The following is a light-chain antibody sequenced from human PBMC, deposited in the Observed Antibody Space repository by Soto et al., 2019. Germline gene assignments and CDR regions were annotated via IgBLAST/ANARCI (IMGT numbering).Light chain of an antibody. CDR2: DVS. V-gene: IGLV2-14*01. Sequence: QSALTQPASVSGSPGQSITISCTGTSSDVGGYNYVSWYQQHPGKAPKFIIYDVSNRPSGVSNRFSGSKSGNTASLTISGRQAEDEADYYCSSYTTSNTRQIVFGTGTKVTV. J-gene: IGLJ1*01. CDR1: SSDVGGYNY. CDR3: SSYTTSNTRQIV.